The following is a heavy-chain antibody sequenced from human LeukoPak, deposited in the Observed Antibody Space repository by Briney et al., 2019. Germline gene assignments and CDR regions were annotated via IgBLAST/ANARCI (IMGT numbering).Heavy chain of an antibody. CDR1: GGTFSSHA. V-gene: IGHV1-69*13. Sequence: SVKVSCKASGGTFSSHAINSVRQAPVQGLEWMGGMIPIFGTANYAQKLQGRVTINADEPTSTAYMELSSLRSEDTAVYYCERGRRYCSSTSCYEGGYAFDIWGQGTMVTVSS. CDR3: ERGRRYCSSTSCYEGGYAFDI. CDR2: MIPIFGTA. D-gene: IGHD2-2*01. J-gene: IGHJ3*02.